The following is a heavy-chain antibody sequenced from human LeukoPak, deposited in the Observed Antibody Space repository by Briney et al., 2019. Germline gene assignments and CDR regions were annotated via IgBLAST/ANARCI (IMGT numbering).Heavy chain of an antibody. V-gene: IGHV1-18*01. CDR1: GYTFTNYG. Sequence: ASVKVSCKASGYTFTNYGISWVRQAPGQGLEWMGWISTYNGNSNYAQKLQDRVTMTRDTSISTAYMELSRLTSDDTAVYFCARGRFGEWDNWFDPWGQGTLVTVSS. J-gene: IGHJ5*02. D-gene: IGHD3-10*01. CDR2: ISTYNGNS. CDR3: ARGRFGEWDNWFDP.